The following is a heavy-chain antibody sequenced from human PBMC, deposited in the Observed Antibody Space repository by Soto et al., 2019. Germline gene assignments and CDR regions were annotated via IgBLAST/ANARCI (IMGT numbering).Heavy chain of an antibody. CDR2: ISGSGGST. J-gene: IGHJ6*02. V-gene: IGHV3-23*01. CDR1: GFTFSSYA. CDR3: AKAIKDIVVVPAAKTGSGRSYYYGMDV. Sequence: GGSLRLSCAASGFTFSSYAMSWVRRAPGKGLEWVSAISGSGGSTYYADSVKGRFTISRDNSKNTLYLQMNSLRAEDTAVYYCAKAIKDIVVVPAAKTGSGRSYYYGMDVWGQGTTVTVSS. D-gene: IGHD2-2*01.